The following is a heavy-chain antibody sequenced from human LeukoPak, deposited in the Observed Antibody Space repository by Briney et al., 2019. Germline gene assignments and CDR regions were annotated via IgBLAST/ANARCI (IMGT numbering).Heavy chain of an antibody. V-gene: IGHV4-30-4*08. CDR2: IFYSGST. D-gene: IGHD2-2*01. CDR3: ASTNCSTARCSGANWFDP. CDR1: GGSISSCDYF. Sequence: TLSLTCTVSGGSISSCDYFWSWIRQPPGKGRDWLVDIFYSGSTFRYNPSLKSRVAVSIDTSKNQFSLRLSSVTAADTAVYHCASTNCSTARCSGANWFDPWGQGTLVTVSS. J-gene: IGHJ5*02.